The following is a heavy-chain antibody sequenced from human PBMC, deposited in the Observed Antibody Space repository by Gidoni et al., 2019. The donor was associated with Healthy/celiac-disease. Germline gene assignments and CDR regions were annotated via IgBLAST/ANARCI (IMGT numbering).Heavy chain of an antibody. CDR1: GFTFSSYS. V-gene: IGHV3-48*02. CDR3: ARDLGVYSSSSEEDY. D-gene: IGHD6-6*01. J-gene: IGHJ4*02. Sequence: EVQLVESGGGLVQPGGSLRLSCAASGFTFSSYSMNWVRQAPGKGLEWVSYISSSSSTIYYADSVKGRFTISRDNAKNSLYLQMNSLRDEDTAVYYCARDLGVYSSSSEEDYWGQGTLVTVSS. CDR2: ISSSSSTI.